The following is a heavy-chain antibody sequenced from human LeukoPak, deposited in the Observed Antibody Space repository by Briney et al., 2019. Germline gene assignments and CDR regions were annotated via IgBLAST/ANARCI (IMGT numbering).Heavy chain of an antibody. D-gene: IGHD5-18*01. V-gene: IGHV4-61*01. Sequence: SETLSLTCTVSGYSISSGYYWGCIRQSPGKGLEWIGYIYYSGSTNYSPSLKSRVTISVDTSKNQFSLKLSSVTAADTAVYYCARSEYSYGADAFDIWGQGTMVTVSS. CDR1: GYSISSGYY. J-gene: IGHJ3*02. CDR2: IYYSGST. CDR3: ARSEYSYGADAFDI.